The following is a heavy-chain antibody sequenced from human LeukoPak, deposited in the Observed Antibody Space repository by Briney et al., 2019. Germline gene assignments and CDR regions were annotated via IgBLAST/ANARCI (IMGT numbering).Heavy chain of an antibody. V-gene: IGHV1-69*13. CDR2: IIPTFATA. CDR3: ARDGPPGVVVPAALDY. CDR1: GGTFSSNV. J-gene: IGHJ4*02. D-gene: IGHD2-2*01. Sequence: ASVKVSCKASGGTFSSNVISWVRQAPGQGLEWMGGIIPTFATADYAQKFQGRVTITADESTTTAYMELSSLRFEDTAVYYCARDGPPGVVVPAALDYWGQGTLVTVSS.